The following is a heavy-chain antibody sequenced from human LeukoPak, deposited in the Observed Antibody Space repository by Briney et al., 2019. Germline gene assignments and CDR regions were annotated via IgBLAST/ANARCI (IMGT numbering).Heavy chain of an antibody. J-gene: IGHJ6*02. CDR1: GFTFDDYG. Sequence: PGGSLRLSCAASGFTFDDYGMSWVRQAPGKGLEWVSGINWNGDSTGYADSVKGRFTISRDNAKNSLYLQMNSLRAEDTALYLCARYYGSGSYYGNYYGMDVWGQGTTVTVSS. CDR3: ARYYGSGSYYGNYYGMDV. CDR2: INWNGDST. V-gene: IGHV3-20*01. D-gene: IGHD3-10*01.